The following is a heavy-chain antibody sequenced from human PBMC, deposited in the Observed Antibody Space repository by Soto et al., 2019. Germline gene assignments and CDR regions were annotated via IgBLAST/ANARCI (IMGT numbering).Heavy chain of an antibody. J-gene: IGHJ6*02. Sequence: GGSLRLSCAASGFTFSSYAMSWVRQAPGKGLEWVSAISGSGGSTYYADSVKGRFTISRDNSKNTLYLQMNSLRAEDTAVYYCAKDRCSGGSCYPNYYYYYGMDVWGQGTTVTVSS. CDR2: ISGSGGST. D-gene: IGHD2-15*01. CDR3: AKDRCSGGSCYPNYYYYYGMDV. CDR1: GFTFSSYA. V-gene: IGHV3-23*01.